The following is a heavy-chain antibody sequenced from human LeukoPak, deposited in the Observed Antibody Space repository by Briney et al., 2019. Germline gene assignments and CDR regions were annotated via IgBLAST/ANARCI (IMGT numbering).Heavy chain of an antibody. Sequence: GGSLRLSCAASGFTFSSYSMHWGRQAPGKGLEWVSSISSSSSYIYYADSVKGRFTISRDNAKNSLYLQMNSLGAADTAVYYCARAPVTTGNWFDPWGQGTLVTVSS. CDR2: ISSSSSYI. CDR1: GFTFSSYS. CDR3: ARAPVTTGNWFDP. D-gene: IGHD4-17*01. J-gene: IGHJ5*02. V-gene: IGHV3-21*01.